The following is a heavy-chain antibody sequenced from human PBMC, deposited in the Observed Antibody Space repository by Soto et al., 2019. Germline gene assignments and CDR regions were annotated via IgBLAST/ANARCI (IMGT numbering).Heavy chain of an antibody. CDR3: ARASIFGVVIMAFDY. J-gene: IGHJ4*02. CDR2: INAGNGNT. D-gene: IGHD3-3*01. V-gene: IGHV1-3*01. Sequence: GASVKVSCKASGYTFNSYAMHWVRQAPGQRLEWMGWINAGNGNTKYSQKFQGRVTITRDTSASTAYMELSSLRSEDTAVYYCARASIFGVVIMAFDYWGQGTLVTVSS. CDR1: GYTFNSYA.